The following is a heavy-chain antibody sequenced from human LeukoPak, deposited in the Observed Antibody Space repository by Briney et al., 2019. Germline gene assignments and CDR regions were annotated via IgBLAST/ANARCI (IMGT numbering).Heavy chain of an antibody. V-gene: IGHV1-69*04. CDR1: GGTFSSYA. Sequence: ASVKVSCKASGGTFSSYAISWVRQAPGQGLEWMGRIIPIFGIANYAQKFQGRVTITADKSTSTAYMELSSLRSEDTVVYYCARDQSYYGSGSADYWGQGTLVTVSS. J-gene: IGHJ4*02. CDR3: ARDQSYYGSGSADY. D-gene: IGHD3-10*01. CDR2: IIPIFGIA.